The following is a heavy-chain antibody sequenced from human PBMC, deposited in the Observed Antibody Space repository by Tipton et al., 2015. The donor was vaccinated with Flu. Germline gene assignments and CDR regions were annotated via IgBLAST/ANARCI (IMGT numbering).Heavy chain of an antibody. Sequence: TLSLTCTVSGGSISSSSYYWSWIRQPAGKGLEWIGRMYTSGSTNYNPSLKSRVTISVDTSRNQFYLKLSSVTAADTAVYYCARIRWEMSTVITDWYFDLWGRGNLVTVSS. D-gene: IGHD4-11*01. CDR3: ARIRWEMSTVITDWYFDL. V-gene: IGHV4-61*02. CDR1: GGSISSSSYY. J-gene: IGHJ2*01. CDR2: MYTSGST.